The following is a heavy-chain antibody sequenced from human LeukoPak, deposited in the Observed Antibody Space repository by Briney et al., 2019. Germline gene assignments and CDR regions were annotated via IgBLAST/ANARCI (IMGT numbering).Heavy chain of an antibody. D-gene: IGHD3-22*01. CDR2: IYYSGST. J-gene: IGHJ4*02. CDR1: GGSISSGDYY. CDR3: ARVVSSGYEFAY. V-gene: IGHV4-30-4*08. Sequence: KPSQTLSLTCTVSGGSISSGDYYWSWIRQPPGKGLEWIGYIYYSGSTYYNPSLKSRVTISVDTSKNQFSLKLSSVTAADTAVYYCARVVSSGYEFAYWGQGTLVTVSS.